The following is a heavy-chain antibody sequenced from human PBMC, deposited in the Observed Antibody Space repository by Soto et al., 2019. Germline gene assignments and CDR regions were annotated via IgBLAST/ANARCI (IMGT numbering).Heavy chain of an antibody. CDR1: GGSISSGGYY. CDR2: IYYSGST. D-gene: IGHD5-12*01. V-gene: IGHV4-31*03. J-gene: IGHJ4*02. Sequence: SETLSLTCTVSGGSISSGGYYWSWIRQHPGKGLEWIGYIYYSGSTYYNPSLKSRVTISVDTSKNQFSLKLSSVTAADTAVYYCARQYSAYDLTFAYWGQGTLVTVS. CDR3: ARQYSAYDLTFAY.